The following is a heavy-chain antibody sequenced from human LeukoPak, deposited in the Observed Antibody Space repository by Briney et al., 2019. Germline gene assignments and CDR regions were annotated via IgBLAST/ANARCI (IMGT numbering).Heavy chain of an antibody. CDR1: GGSFSSYY. CDR3: ARANGYRFDY. Sequence: AETLTLTCTVSGGSFSSYYLSWVRQPPGKGLEWIGYIYYSGSTNYNPSLKSRVTISVDTSKNQFSLKLSSVTAADTAVYYCARANGYRFDYWGQGTLVTVSS. D-gene: IGHD1-1*01. V-gene: IGHV4-59*01. CDR2: IYYSGST. J-gene: IGHJ4*02.